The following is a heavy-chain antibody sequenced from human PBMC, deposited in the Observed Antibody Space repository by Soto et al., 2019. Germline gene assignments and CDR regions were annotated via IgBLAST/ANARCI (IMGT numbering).Heavy chain of an antibody. CDR1: GFTFSSYD. CDR2: IGTAGDT. Sequence: GGSLRLSCAASGFTFSSYDMHWVRQATGKXLEWVSAIGTAGDTYYPGSVKGRFTISRENAKNSLYLQMNSLRAGDTAVYYCARDRRITMVRGVIRYYYYGMDVWGQGTTVTVSS. V-gene: IGHV3-13*01. D-gene: IGHD3-10*01. CDR3: ARDRRITMVRGVIRYYYYGMDV. J-gene: IGHJ6*02.